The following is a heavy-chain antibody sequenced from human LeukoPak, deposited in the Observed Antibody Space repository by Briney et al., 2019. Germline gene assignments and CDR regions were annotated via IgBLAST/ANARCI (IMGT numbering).Heavy chain of an antibody. Sequence: GGSLRLSCAASRFTFSRYWMSWVRQAPGKGLEWVADIKQDGSEKYYVDSVKGRFTISRDNAKNSLYLQMNSLRVEDTAVYYCARDPSLVAPPNWGQGTLVTVSS. V-gene: IGHV3-7*01. CDR2: IKQDGSEK. J-gene: IGHJ4*02. CDR1: RFTFSRYW. D-gene: IGHD2-8*02. CDR3: ARDPSLVAPPN.